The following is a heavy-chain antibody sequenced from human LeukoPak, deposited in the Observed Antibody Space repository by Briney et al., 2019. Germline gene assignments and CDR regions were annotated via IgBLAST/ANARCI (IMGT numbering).Heavy chain of an antibody. V-gene: IGHV3-7*01. J-gene: IGHJ3*02. CDR1: ASIFNNYY. CDR2: INEDGSEP. CDR3: ARERYCSGGGCYRGYAFHI. D-gene: IGHD2-15*01. Sequence: PGGCLTLSCAVFASIFNNYYTTWVRQPPGRWREWVASINEDGSEPYYVASAKGRFTISRDNAKKSLFLQISSLRAEDTAVYYCARERYCSGGGCYRGYAFHIWGQGTMVTVSS.